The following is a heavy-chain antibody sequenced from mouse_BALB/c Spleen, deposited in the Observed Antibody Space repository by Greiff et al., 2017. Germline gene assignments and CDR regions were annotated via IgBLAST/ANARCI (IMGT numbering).Heavy chain of an antibody. CDR3: ASYCNYGFAY. CDR2: IYPGDGDT. V-gene: IGHV1-80*01. D-gene: IGHD2-1*01. J-gene: IGHJ3*01. Sequence: QVQLKQSGAELVRPGSSVKISCKASGYAFSSYWMNWVKQRPGQGLEWIGQIYPGDGDTNYNGKFKGKATLTADKSSSTAYMQLSSLTSEDSAVYFCASYCNYGFAYWGQGTLVTVSA. CDR1: GYAFSSYW.